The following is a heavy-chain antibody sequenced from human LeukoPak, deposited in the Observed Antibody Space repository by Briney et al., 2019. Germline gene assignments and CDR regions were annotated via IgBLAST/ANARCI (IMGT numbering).Heavy chain of an antibody. V-gene: IGHV3-30-3*01. D-gene: IGHD2-15*01. CDR3: ARDTYCSGGSCPASEFDP. CDR1: GFTFSSYA. J-gene: IGHJ5*02. Sequence: PGRSLRLSCAASGFTFSSYAMHWVRKAPGKGLEWVAVISYDGSNKYYADSVKGRFTISRDNSKNTLYLQMNSLRAEDTAVYYCARDTYCSGGSCPASEFDPWGQGTLVTVSS. CDR2: ISYDGSNK.